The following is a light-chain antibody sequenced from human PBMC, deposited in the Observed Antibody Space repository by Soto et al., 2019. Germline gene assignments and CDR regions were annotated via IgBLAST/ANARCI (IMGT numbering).Light chain of an antibody. J-gene: IGKJ4*01. CDR3: QQRSNWPLT. CDR1: QSVSRY. Sequence: DIVLSQSPATLSLSPGERATLSCRASQSVSRYLAWYQQKPGQAPRLLIYDASNRATGVPARFSGSGSGTDFTLTISSLEPEGFVVYYCQQRSNWPLTFGGGTKMEIK. V-gene: IGKV3-11*01. CDR2: DAS.